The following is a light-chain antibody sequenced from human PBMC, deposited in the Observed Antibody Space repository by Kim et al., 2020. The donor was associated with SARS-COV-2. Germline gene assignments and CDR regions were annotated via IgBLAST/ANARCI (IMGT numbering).Light chain of an antibody. Sequence: SPGERATLSGRASQTLSSRDLAWYQQKPGHAPRLLIYDASNRATGIPDRFSGSGSGTEFTLTIGRLEPEDFAVYYCQQYGSSPAFGQGTKVDIK. CDR1: QTLSSRD. CDR3: QQYGSSPA. V-gene: IGKV3-20*01. CDR2: DAS. J-gene: IGKJ1*01.